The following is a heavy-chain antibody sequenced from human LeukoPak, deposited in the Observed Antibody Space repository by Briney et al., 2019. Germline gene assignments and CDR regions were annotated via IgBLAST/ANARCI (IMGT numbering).Heavy chain of an antibody. J-gene: IGHJ6*03. D-gene: IGHD3-10*01. CDR3: AKDPSILFGVYYMDV. CDR1: GFTFSSYG. V-gene: IGHV3-30*02. CDR2: IRYDGSNK. Sequence: GGSLRLSCAASGFTFSSYGMHWVRQAPGKGLEWVAFIRYDGSNKYYADSAKGRFTISRDNSKNTLYLQMNSLRAEDTAVYYCAKDPSILFGVYYMDVWGKGTTVTVSS.